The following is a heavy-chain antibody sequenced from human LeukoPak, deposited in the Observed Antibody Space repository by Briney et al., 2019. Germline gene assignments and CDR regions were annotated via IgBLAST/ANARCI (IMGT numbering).Heavy chain of an antibody. Sequence: PGGSLSLSCAVSGLPFSNHWMTWVRQAPGKGLERVANINQDGSEKYYVDSVKGRFSISRDNAKSSLYLQMNSLRVEDTAMYFCAREGYGDYHILGQGTIVTVSS. CDR1: GLPFSNHW. D-gene: IGHD4-17*01. CDR2: INQDGSEK. J-gene: IGHJ3*02. V-gene: IGHV3-7*01. CDR3: AREGYGDYHI.